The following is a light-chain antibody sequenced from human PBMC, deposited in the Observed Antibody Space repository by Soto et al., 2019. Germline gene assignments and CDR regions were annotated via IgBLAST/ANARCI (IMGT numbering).Light chain of an antibody. CDR1: QSISSY. Sequence: DIQMTQSPSSLSASVGDRVTITCRASQSISSYLNWYQQKPGKAPKVLIYAASSLQSGVPSRFSGSGSGTDFTLTISSLEPEDFAVYYCQQRSNWPTFGQGAKVDIK. J-gene: IGKJ1*01. V-gene: IGKV1-39*01. CDR3: QQRSNWPT. CDR2: AAS.